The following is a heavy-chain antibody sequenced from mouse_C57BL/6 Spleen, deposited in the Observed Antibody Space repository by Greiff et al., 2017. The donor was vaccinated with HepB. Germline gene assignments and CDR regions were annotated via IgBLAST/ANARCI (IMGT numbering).Heavy chain of an antibody. V-gene: IGHV1-61*01. Sequence: VQLQQPGAELVRPGSSVKLSCKASGYTFTSYWMDWVKQRPGQGLEWIGNIYPSDSETHYNQKFKDKATLTVDKSSSTADMQLSSLTSEDSAVYYCARGMEGRPDYWGQGTTLTVSS. CDR3: ARGMEGRPDY. CDR1: GYTFTSYW. D-gene: IGHD3-3*01. CDR2: IYPSDSET. J-gene: IGHJ2*01.